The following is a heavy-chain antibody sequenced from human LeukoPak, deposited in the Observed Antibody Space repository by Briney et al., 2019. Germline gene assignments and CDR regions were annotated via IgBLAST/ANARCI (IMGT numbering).Heavy chain of an antibody. V-gene: IGHV4-34*01. Sequence: SETLSLTCTVFGGSFSGYYWSWIRQPPDKGLEWIDEINPSGSTNYNPSLKTRVTISTDTSKNHLSLNLNSVTAADTGVYYCVRGSRVYCGGDCYYYWGQGTLVTVSS. CDR1: GGSFSGYY. J-gene: IGHJ4*02. D-gene: IGHD2-21*02. CDR2: INPSGST. CDR3: VRGSRVYCGGDCYYY.